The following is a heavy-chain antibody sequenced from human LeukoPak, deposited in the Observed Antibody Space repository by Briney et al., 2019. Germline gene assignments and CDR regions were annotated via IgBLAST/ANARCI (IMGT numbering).Heavy chain of an antibody. D-gene: IGHD5-12*01. V-gene: IGHV4-59*01. Sequence: PSETLSLTCTVSGGSISNYYWNWLRQPPGKGLEWMGYIYYSGTTKYNPSLKSRVTMSLDTSKKQFSLRLTSVTAADTAVYYCARGFDSKSTYFDYWGQGTLVTVSS. CDR3: ARGFDSKSTYFDY. J-gene: IGHJ4*02. CDR1: GGSISNYY. CDR2: IYYSGTT.